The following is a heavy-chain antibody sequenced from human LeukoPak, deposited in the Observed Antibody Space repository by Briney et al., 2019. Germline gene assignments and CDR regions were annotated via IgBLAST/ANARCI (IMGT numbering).Heavy chain of an antibody. Sequence: TGGSLRLSCAASGFTFSSYSMNWVRQAPGKGLEWVSSISSSSSYIYYADSVKGRFTISRDNAKNSLYLQMNSPRAEDTAVYYCARDGTRVRGVILVMDVWGKGTTVTVSS. D-gene: IGHD3-10*01. CDR3: ARDGTRVRGVILVMDV. CDR1: GFTFSSYS. CDR2: ISSSSSYI. J-gene: IGHJ6*03. V-gene: IGHV3-21*01.